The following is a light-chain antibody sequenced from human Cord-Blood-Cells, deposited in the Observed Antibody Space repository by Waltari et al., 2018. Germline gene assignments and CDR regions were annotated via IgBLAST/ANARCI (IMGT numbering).Light chain of an antibody. V-gene: IGKV3-11*01. CDR1: QSVSSY. CDR3: QQRSNWPPT. CDR2: DAS. Sequence: EIVFTQPPATLSLSPGERATLSCRATQSVSSYLAWYQQKPGQAPRLLIYDASNRATGIPARFSGSGSGTDFTLTISSLEPEDFAVYYCQQRSNWPPTFGQGTKVEIK. J-gene: IGKJ1*01.